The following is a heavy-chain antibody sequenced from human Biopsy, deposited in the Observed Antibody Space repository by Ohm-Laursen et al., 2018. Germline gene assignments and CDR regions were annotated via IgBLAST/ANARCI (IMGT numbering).Heavy chain of an antibody. CDR3: ARRLPLRGFAFDV. CDR2: IYYRGNT. Sequence: LRLSCAASGFYFSNYAMSWVRQAPGKGLEWIGNIYYRGNTNYSPSLKSRATISLDSSKNQFSLNLNSVTATDTAVYYCARRLPLRGFAFDVWGQGTVVTVS. V-gene: IGHV4-59*08. CDR1: GFYFSNYA. D-gene: IGHD3-10*01. J-gene: IGHJ3*01.